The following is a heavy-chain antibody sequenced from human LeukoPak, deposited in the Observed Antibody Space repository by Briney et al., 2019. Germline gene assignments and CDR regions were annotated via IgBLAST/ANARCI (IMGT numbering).Heavy chain of an antibody. Sequence: SETLSLTCAVSGYSISSGYYWGWIRQPPGKGPEWIGSIYHSGSTYYNPSLKSRVTISVDTSKNQFSLKLSSVTAADPAVYYCAREEDIAVDNFDYWGQGTLVTVSS. V-gene: IGHV4-38-2*02. CDR1: GYSISSGYY. CDR3: AREEDIAVDNFDY. J-gene: IGHJ4*02. CDR2: IYHSGST. D-gene: IGHD6-19*01.